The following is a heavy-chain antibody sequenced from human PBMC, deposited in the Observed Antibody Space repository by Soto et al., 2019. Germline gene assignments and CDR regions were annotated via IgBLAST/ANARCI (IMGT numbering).Heavy chain of an antibody. J-gene: IGHJ4*02. Sequence: QVQLQESGSALVKPSGTLSLTCAVSGDSISSPNWWNWVRQPPGKGLEWIGEMFRGGSANYNPSLQNRLTISEDKSKKQFSLKLTAMTAADTAVYYCASRNYYDSSGQLRWGQGTLVTVSS. D-gene: IGHD3-22*01. CDR3: ASRNYYDSSGQLR. V-gene: IGHV4-4*02. CDR1: GDSISSPNW. CDR2: MFRGGSA.